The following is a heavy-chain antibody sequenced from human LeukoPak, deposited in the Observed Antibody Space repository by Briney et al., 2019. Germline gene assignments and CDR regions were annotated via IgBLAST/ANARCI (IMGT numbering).Heavy chain of an antibody. CDR3: AVAYGGYDWEGGFDY. V-gene: IGHV3-64*01. CDR2: FSTNGGST. D-gene: IGHD5-12*01. CDR1: GFTFSRYA. Sequence: GGSLRLSWAASGFTFSRYAWPWVRQAQGKGLEYVSSFSTNGGSTYYANSVKGRFTISRDNSKNTLFLQLGSLRAEDMAVYYCAVAYGGYDWEGGFDYWGQGTLVTVSS. J-gene: IGHJ4*02.